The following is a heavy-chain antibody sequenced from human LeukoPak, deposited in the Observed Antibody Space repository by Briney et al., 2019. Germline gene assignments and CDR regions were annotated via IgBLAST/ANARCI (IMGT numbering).Heavy chain of an antibody. CDR1: GGTFSSYA. CDR2: IIPILATA. CDR3: ARAYSYAADDAFDI. J-gene: IGHJ3*02. Sequence: SVKVSCKASGGTFSSYAISWVRQAPGQGLEWMGRIIPILATANYAQKFQGRITITADTSTSTAYMELSSLRSEDTAVYYCARAYSYAADDAFDIWGQGTMVTVSS. V-gene: IGHV1-69*04. D-gene: IGHD5-18*01.